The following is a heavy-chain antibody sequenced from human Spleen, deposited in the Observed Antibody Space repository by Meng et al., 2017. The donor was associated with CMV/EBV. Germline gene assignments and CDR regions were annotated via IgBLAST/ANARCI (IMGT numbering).Heavy chain of an antibody. J-gene: IGHJ4*02. CDR3: ARGRRYYYDSSGYFRPFDY. Sequence: GSLRLSCAVYGGSFSGYYWSWIRQPPGKGLEWIGEINHSGSTNYNPSLKSRVTISVDTSKNQFSLKLSSVTAADTAVYYCARGRRYYYDSSGYFRPFDYWGQGTLVTVSS. CDR1: GGSFSGYY. CDR2: INHSGST. V-gene: IGHV4-34*01. D-gene: IGHD3-22*01.